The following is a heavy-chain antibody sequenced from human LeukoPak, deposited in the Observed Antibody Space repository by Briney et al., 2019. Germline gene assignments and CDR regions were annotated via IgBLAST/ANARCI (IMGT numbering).Heavy chain of an antibody. Sequence: PGGSLRLSCAASGFTFSDYYMSWIRQAPGKGLEWVSYISSSGSTIYYADSVKGRFTISRDNAKNSLYLQMNSLRAEDTAVYYCARGLYYGLFDAFDIWGQGTMVTVSS. CDR1: GFTFSDYY. D-gene: IGHD3-10*01. V-gene: IGHV3-11*01. CDR3: ARGLYYGLFDAFDI. J-gene: IGHJ3*02. CDR2: ISSSGSTI.